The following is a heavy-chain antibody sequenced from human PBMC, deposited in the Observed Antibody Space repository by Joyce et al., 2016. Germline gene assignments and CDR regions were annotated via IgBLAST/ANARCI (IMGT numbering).Heavy chain of an antibody. Sequence: QLQLQESGSGLVKSSQTLSLTCAVSGCSIGYSAYSWSWIRQPPGKGMECIGYIYQSGSTYYNPSLNSRLTRSVNRSKIQISLKLRSVTAADTAVYYCARGDYSGFDFTFDYWGQGSLVTVSS. CDR2: IYQSGST. CDR3: ARGDYSGFDFTFDY. J-gene: IGHJ4*02. CDR1: GCSIGYSAYS. D-gene: IGHD5-12*01. V-gene: IGHV4-30-2*01.